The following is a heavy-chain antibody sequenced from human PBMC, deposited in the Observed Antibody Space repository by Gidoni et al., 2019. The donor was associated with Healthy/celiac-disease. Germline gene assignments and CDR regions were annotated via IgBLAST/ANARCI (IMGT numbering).Heavy chain of an antibody. CDR3: ALSGSYEKGVLDY. D-gene: IGHD1-26*01. CDR2: IWYDGSNK. Sequence: QMQLVESGGGVVQPGRSLRLSCAASGFTFSSYGMHWVRQAPGKGLEWVAVIWYDGSNKYYADSVKGRFTISRDNSKNTLYLQMNSLRAEDTAVYYCALSGSYEKGVLDYWGQGTLVTVSS. V-gene: IGHV3-33*01. CDR1: GFTFSSYG. J-gene: IGHJ4*02.